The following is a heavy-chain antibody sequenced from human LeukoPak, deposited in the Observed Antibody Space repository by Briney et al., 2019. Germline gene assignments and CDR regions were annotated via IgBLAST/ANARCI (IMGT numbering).Heavy chain of an antibody. J-gene: IGHJ5*02. CDR3: ARDQGPNWNYEKVWFDP. CDR1: GGSISSSSYY. V-gene: IGHV4-39*07. CDR2: IYHSGST. Sequence: SETLSLTCTVSGGSISSSSYYWGWIRQPPGKGLEWIGSIYHSGSTYYNPSLKSRVTISVDTSKNQFSLKLSSVTAADTAVYYCARDQGPNWNYEKVWFDPWGQGTLVTVSS. D-gene: IGHD1-7*01.